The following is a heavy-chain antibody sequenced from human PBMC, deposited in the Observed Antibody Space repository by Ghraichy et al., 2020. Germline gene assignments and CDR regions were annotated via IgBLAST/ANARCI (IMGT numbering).Heavy chain of an antibody. V-gene: IGHV3-7*01. CDR1: GFTFSIYW. CDR2: INQDGGEK. CDR3: ARSNNLGY. J-gene: IGHJ4*02. D-gene: IGHD1/OR15-1a*01. Sequence: GESLNISCAASGFTFSIYWMSWVRQAPGKGLEWVANINQDGGEKYYEDSVKGRFIISRDNAKNSLYLQMNSLRAEDTAVYYCARSNNLGYWGQGTLVTVSS.